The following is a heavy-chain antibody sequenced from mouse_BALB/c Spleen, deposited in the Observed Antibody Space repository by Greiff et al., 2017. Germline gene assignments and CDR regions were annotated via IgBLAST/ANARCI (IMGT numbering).Heavy chain of an antibody. D-gene: IGHD3-1*01. CDR1: GYTFSSYW. Sequence: QVQLQQSGAELMKPGASVKISCKATGYTFSSYWIEWVKQRPGHGLEWIGEILPGSGSTNYNEKFKGKATFTADTSSNTAYMQLSSLTSEDSAVYYCARQGSGYWFAYWGQGTLVTVSA. CDR2: ILPGSGST. CDR3: ARQGSGYWFAY. V-gene: IGHV1-9*01. J-gene: IGHJ3*01.